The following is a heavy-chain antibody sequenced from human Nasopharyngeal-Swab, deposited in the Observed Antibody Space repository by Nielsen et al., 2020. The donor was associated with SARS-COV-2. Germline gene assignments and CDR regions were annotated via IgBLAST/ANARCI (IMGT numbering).Heavy chain of an antibody. V-gene: IGHV3-21*06. CDR3: LRGIGGLQATDREF. D-gene: IGHD3-16*01. J-gene: IGHJ4*02. Sequence: GESLKISCAASGFSFNTYTFNWVRQAPGKGLEWVSFIHTGSNDILYAESVKGRFSTSRDDAQSSLHLQMNSLRVEDTAVYYCLRGIGGLQATDREFWGQGTLVTVSS. CDR1: GFSFNTYT. CDR2: IHTGSNDI.